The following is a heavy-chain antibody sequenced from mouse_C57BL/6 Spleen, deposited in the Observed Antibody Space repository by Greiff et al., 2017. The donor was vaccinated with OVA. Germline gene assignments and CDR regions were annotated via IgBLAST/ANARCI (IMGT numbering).Heavy chain of an antibody. D-gene: IGHD2-1*01. CDR3: ARRDGNYESRGFDY. CDR1: GFTFSDYG. J-gene: IGHJ2*01. V-gene: IGHV5-17*01. CDR2: ISSGSSTI. Sequence: EVMLVESGGGLVKPGGSLKLSCAASGFTFSDYGMHWVRQAPEKGLEWVAYISSGSSTIYYADTVKGRFTISRDNAKNTLFLQMTSLRSEDTAMYYCARRDGNYESRGFDYWGQGTTLTVAS.